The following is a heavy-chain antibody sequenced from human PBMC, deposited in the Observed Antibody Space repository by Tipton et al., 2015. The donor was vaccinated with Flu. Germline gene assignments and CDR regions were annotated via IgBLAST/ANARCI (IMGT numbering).Heavy chain of an antibody. D-gene: IGHD3-10*01. CDR3: ARDRGFGAYSFDY. CDR1: GYTFTNYN. J-gene: IGHJ4*02. V-gene: IGHV1-46*01. Sequence: QVQLVQSGAEVKKPGASVRISCTASGYTFTNYNMHWVRQAPGQSPEWMGIIYPAGGGTTYAQTFQGRVTLTTDQSTSTVYMELSSLRSEDTAFYYCARDRGFGAYSFDYWGQGTLVTVAS. CDR2: IYPAGGGT.